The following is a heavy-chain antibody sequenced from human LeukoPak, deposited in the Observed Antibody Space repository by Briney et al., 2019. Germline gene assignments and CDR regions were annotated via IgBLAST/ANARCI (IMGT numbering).Heavy chain of an antibody. D-gene: IGHD1-1*01. CDR1: GGSIGDYY. CDR3: ARVLEGMAAPPWFDP. J-gene: IGHJ5*02. Sequence: SETLSLTCTVSGGSIGDYYWTWIRQPPGKGLEWIGYIYHSGSANYKSSLKSRVTISLATSKNQVSLKMRPVTADDTAFYYCARVLEGMAAPPWFDPWSQGTLVTVSS. CDR2: IYHSGSA. V-gene: IGHV4-59*01.